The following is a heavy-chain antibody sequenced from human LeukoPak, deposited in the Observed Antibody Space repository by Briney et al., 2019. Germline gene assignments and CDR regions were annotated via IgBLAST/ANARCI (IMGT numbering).Heavy chain of an antibody. J-gene: IGHJ3*02. CDR3: ASETKRGYSYGSPTDAFDI. CDR2: ISSSSSFI. D-gene: IGHD5-18*01. V-gene: IGHV3-21*01. CDR1: GFTFSSYG. Sequence: GGSLRLSCAASGFTFSSYGMHWVRQAPGKGLEWVSSISSSSSFIYYADSVKGRFTISRDNAKKSLYLQMNSLRAEDTAVYYCASETKRGYSYGSPTDAFDIWGQGTMVTVSS.